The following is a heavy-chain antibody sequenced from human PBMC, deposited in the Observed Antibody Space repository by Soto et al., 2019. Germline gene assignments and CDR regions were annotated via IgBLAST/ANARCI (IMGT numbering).Heavy chain of an antibody. CDR1: GYTFTSYG. CDR3: ARDRGYDFWSGLSDFDH. CDR2: ISAYNGNT. Sequence: AASVKVSCKASGYTFTSYGISWVRQAPGQGLEWMGWISAYNGNTNYAQKLQGRVTMTTDTSTSTAYMELRSLRSDDTAVYYCARDRGYDFWSGLSDFDHWGQGTLVTVSS. V-gene: IGHV1-18*04. J-gene: IGHJ4*02. D-gene: IGHD3-3*01.